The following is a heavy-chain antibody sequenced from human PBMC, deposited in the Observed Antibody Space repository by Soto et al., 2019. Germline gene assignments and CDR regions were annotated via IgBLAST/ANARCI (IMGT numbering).Heavy chain of an antibody. CDR2: LIPSFGTA. CDR1: GGGFNSYA. CDR3: ARAGDCSGGSCYSFILDY. V-gene: IGHV1-69*01. J-gene: IGHJ4*02. D-gene: IGHD2-15*01. Sequence: VPLVQSGAEVKKPGSSVKVSCKASGGGFNSYAFSWVRQAPGQGLEWMGALIPSFGTANYAQKFQGRVTITADESTTTVYMDLSSLTPDDTAMYFCARAGDCSGGSCYSFILDYWGQGTQVTVSS.